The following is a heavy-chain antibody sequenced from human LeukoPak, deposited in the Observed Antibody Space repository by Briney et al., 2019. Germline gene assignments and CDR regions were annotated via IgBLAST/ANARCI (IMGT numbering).Heavy chain of an antibody. CDR2: IISMASET. J-gene: IGHJ4*02. CDR1: GGTFSNYN. V-gene: IGHV1-69*02. Sequence: GASVTVSFTASGGTFSNYNINWARQAPRQGLEWMGRIISMASETNYEQEFQGKVTITADKSTSTTYMELSSLRSEDTAVYYCAVSREAGGSLDYWGQGTLVTVSS. CDR3: AVSREAGGSLDY. D-gene: IGHD2-15*01.